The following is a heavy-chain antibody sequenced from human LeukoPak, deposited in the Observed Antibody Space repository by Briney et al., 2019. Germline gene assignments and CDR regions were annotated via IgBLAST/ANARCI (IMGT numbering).Heavy chain of an antibody. V-gene: IGHV1-24*01. Sequence: GASVKVSCKVSGYTLTELSMHWVRQAPGKGLEWMGGFDPEDGETIYAQKFQGRVTMTEDTSTDTAYMELSSLRSEDTAVYYCARGSPYNWNYRAYYMDVWGKGTTVTVSS. CDR2: FDPEDGET. CDR3: ARGSPYNWNYRAYYMDV. J-gene: IGHJ6*03. D-gene: IGHD1-7*01. CDR1: GYTLTELS.